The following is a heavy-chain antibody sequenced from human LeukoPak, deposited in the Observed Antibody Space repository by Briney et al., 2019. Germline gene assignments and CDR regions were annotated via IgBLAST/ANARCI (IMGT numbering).Heavy chain of an antibody. CDR2: INSDGRST. CDR3: ARDQGGATRIDY. Sequence: GGSLRLSCAASGFTVSSNYMSWVRQAPGKGLVWVSRINSDGRSTSYADSVKGRFTISRDNAKKTLYLQMNSLRVEETAVYYCARDQGGATRIDYWGQGTLVTVSS. V-gene: IGHV3-74*01. J-gene: IGHJ4*02. CDR1: GFTVSSNY. D-gene: IGHD1-26*01.